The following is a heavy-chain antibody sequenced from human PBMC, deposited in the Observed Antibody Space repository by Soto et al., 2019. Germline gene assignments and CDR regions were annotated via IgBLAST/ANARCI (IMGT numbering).Heavy chain of an antibody. D-gene: IGHD5-12*01. J-gene: IGHJ3*02. CDR3: ARDSGYSGYDNAVDI. CDR1: GFTFSSYG. Sequence: QVQLVESGGGVVQPRRSLRLSCAASGFTFSSYGMHWVRQAPGKGRERVVVVWDDGSNKYYADTVKSRFTITRENSKNTLYLQMNSRRAEDTAVYYCARDSGYSGYDNAVDIWGQGTMVTVSS. CDR2: VWDDGSNK. V-gene: IGHV3-33*01.